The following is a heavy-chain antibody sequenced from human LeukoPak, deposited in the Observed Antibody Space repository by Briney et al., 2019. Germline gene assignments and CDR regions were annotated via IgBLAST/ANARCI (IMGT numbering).Heavy chain of an antibody. D-gene: IGHD6-13*01. CDR1: GGSFSGYY. Sequence: SETLSLTCAVHGGSFSGYYWSWIRQPPGKGLECIGEINHSGSTNYNPSLKSRVTISVDTSKNQFSLKLSSVTAADTAVYYCARARRRIAAGTQHWFDPWSQGTLVTVSS. CDR3: ARARRRIAAGTQHWFDP. CDR2: INHSGST. V-gene: IGHV4-34*01. J-gene: IGHJ5*02.